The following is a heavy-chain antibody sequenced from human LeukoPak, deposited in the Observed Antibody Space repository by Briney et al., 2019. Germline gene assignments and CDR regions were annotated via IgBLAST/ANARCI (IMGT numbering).Heavy chain of an antibody. V-gene: IGHV5-51*01. J-gene: IGHJ4*02. Sequence: GESLKISRKGSGYSFTSYWIGWVRQIPGQGLEWMGIIYPGDSDTRHSPSFQGQVTHPHEKFINNAYLPWSSLNASDTAIYYCAILHGWLQVGNLGYCDYWVQGSLVTVSS. CDR1: GYSFTSYW. D-gene: IGHD5-24*01. CDR3: AILHGWLQVGNLGYCDY. CDR2: IYPGDSDT.